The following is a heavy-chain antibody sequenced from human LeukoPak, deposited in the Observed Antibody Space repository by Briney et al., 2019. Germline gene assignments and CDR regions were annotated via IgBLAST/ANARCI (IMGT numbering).Heavy chain of an antibody. J-gene: IGHJ4*02. Sequence: SETLSLTCTVSGGSISSSSYYWGWIRQPPGKGLEWIGSIYYSGSTYYNPSLKSRVTISVDTSKNQFSLKLSSVTAANTAVYYCASITEPTNDYWGQGTLVTVSS. CDR1: GGSISSSSYY. D-gene: IGHD1-14*01. CDR3: ASITEPTNDY. CDR2: IYYSGST. V-gene: IGHV4-39*01.